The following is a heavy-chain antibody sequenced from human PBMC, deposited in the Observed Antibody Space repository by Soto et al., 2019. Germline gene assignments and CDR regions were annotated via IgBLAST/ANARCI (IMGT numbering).Heavy chain of an antibody. V-gene: IGHV3-53*01. J-gene: IGHJ6*02. CDR2: IYSGGST. CDR3: ARDPPATRHGMDV. Sequence: GGSLRLSCAASGFTVSSNYMSWVRQAPGKGLEWVSVIYSGGSTYYADSVRGRFTISRDNSKNTLYLQMKSLGAEDTAVYYCARDPPATRHGMDVWGQGTTVTVSS. CDR1: GFTVSSNY.